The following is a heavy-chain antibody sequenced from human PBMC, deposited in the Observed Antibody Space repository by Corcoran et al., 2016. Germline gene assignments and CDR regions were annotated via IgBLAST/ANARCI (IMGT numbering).Heavy chain of an antibody. J-gene: IGHJ5*02. CDR3: ARAVISDAGPWGSHS. V-gene: IGHV4-38-2*02. CDR1: GYSISSGYY. CDR2: IYHSGST. Sequence: QVQLQESGPGLVKPSETLSLTCTVSGYSISSGYYWGWIRQPPGKGLEWIGSIYHSGSTYYNPSLKSRVTISVDTSKNQFSLKLSSVTAADTAVYYCARAVISDAGPWGSHSWGQGTLVTVSS. D-gene: IGHD2-21*01.